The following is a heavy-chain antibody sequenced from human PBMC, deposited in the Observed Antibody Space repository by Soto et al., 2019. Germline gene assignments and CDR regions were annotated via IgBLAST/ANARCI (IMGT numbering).Heavy chain of an antibody. Sequence: QVQLQQWGAGLLKASETLSLTGAVYGGSFSGYQWSWIRQTPGTGLEWIGEINDSGNINYNPSLKSRVTISVDTAKKQISLKLSSVTAADTDVYYCARGLILWFGELSRSGGYNYAMDVWGKGTTVTVSS. J-gene: IGHJ6*04. CDR2: INDSGNI. D-gene: IGHD3-10*01. V-gene: IGHV4-34*01. CDR1: GGSFSGYQ. CDR3: ARGLILWFGELSRSGGYNYAMDV.